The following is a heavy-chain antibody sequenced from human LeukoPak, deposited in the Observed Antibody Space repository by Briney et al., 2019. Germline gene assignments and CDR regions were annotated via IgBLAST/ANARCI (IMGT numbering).Heavy chain of an antibody. J-gene: IGHJ4*02. CDR2: ISWNSGSI. D-gene: IGHD5-18*01. CDR1: GFTFDDYA. CDR3: AKGRRYSYGCLDY. V-gene: IGHV3-9*03. Sequence: GRSLRLSCAASGFTFDDYAMHWVRQAPGKGLEWVSSISWNSGSIGYADSVKGRFTISRDNAKNSLYLQMNSLRAEDMALYYCAKGRRYSYGCLDYWGQGTLVTVSS.